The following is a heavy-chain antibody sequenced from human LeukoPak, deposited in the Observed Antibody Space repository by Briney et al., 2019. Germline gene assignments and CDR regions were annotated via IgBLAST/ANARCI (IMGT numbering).Heavy chain of an antibody. J-gene: IGHJ6*03. CDR3: ARPSSHRMSHYYYMDV. D-gene: IGHD2-2*01. V-gene: IGHV1-69*05. Sequence: SVKVSCKASGGTFSSYAISWVRQAPGQGLEWMGRIIPIFGTANYAQKFQGRVTITTDESTSTAYMELSSLRSEDTAVYYCARPSSHRMSHYYYMDVWGKGTTVTVSS. CDR2: IIPIFGTA. CDR1: GGTFSSYA.